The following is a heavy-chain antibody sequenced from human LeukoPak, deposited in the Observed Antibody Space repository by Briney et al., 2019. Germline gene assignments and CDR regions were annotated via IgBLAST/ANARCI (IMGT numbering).Heavy chain of an antibody. J-gene: IGHJ4*02. D-gene: IGHD6-13*01. Sequence: SETLSLTCTVSGGSISSGGYYWSWIRQHPGKGLEWIGYIYYSGSTYYNPSLKSRVTISVDTSKNQFSLKLSSVTAADTAVYYCAREYSSSWYWSDWGQGTLVTFSS. CDR3: AREYSSSWYWSD. V-gene: IGHV4-31*03. CDR2: IYYSGST. CDR1: GGSISSGGYY.